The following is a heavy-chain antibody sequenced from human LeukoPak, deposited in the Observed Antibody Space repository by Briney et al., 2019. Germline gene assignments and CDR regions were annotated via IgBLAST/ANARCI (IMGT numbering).Heavy chain of an antibody. CDR3: ARPHIWDSRGSGYYYYMDV. CDR2: MNHSGST. CDR1: GGSFSGYY. V-gene: IGHV4-34*01. Sequence: KPSETLSLTCAVYGGSFSGYYWSWIRQPPGKGMEWIGEMNHSGSTNYNPSLKSRVTISVDTSKNQFSLKLSSVTAADTAVYYCARPHIWDSRGSGYYYYMDVWGKGTTVTVSS. J-gene: IGHJ6*03. D-gene: IGHD1-26*01.